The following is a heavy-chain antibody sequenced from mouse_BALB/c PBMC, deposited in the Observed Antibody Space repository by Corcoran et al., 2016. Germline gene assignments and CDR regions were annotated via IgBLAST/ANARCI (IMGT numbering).Heavy chain of an antibody. CDR3: ASMITTAY. D-gene: IGHD2-4*01. CDR1: GFNIKDTY. CDR2: IDPANGNT. J-gene: IGHJ3*01. Sequence: EVQLQQSGAELVKPGASVKLSCTASGFNIKDTYMHGVKQRPEQGLEWIGRIDPANGNTKYDPKFQGKATITADTSSNTAYLQLSSLTSEDTAVYYWASMITTAYWGQGTLVTVSA. V-gene: IGHV14-3*02.